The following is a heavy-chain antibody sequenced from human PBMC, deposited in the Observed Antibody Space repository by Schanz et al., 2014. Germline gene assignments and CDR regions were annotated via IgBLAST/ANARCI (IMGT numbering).Heavy chain of an antibody. CDR1: GGTFNSYA. Sequence: SVKVSCKVSGGTFNSYAISWVRQAAGQGLEWMGGIIPIFGTRNYAQGFQGRGTFTAADATSSAYMELSSRRCEDTAVYLRARGDIVTASRSYCEVGGGGSVVAVSP. CDR3: ARGDIVTASRSYCEV. CDR2: IIPIFGTR. V-gene: IGHV1-69*01. J-gene: IGHJ2*01. D-gene: IGHD5-12*01.